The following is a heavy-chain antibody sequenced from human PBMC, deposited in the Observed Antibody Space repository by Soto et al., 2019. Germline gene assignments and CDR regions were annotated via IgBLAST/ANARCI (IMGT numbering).Heavy chain of an antibody. CDR3: AKSIVGATTGGFDY. Sequence: VGSLRLSCAASGFTFSSYAMSWVRQAPGKGLEWVSAISGSGGSTYYADSVKGRFTISRDNSKNTLYLQMNSLRAEDTAVYYCAKSIVGATTGGFDYWGQGTLVTVSS. CDR1: GFTFSSYA. CDR2: ISGSGGST. J-gene: IGHJ4*02. V-gene: IGHV3-23*01. D-gene: IGHD1-26*01.